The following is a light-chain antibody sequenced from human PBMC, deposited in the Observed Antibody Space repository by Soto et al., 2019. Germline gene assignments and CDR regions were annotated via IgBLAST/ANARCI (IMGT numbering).Light chain of an antibody. V-gene: IGKV3-11*01. CDR3: QQRSNWPPLT. J-gene: IGKJ4*01. CDR2: DAS. CDR1: QSVSRD. Sequence: EIVLTQSPATLSLSPGERAALSCRASQSVSRDLAWYQQKPGQAPRLLIYDASNRATGIPVRFSGSGSGTDFTLTISSLEPEDFAVYYCQQRSNWPPLTFGGGTKVDIK.